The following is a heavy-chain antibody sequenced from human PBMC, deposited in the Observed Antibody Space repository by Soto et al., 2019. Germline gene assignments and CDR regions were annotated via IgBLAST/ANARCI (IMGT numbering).Heavy chain of an antibody. CDR2: IYYSGST. V-gene: IGHV4-39*01. CDR1: GGSISSSSYY. D-gene: IGHD2-2*01. Sequence: PSETLSLTCTVSGGSISSSSYYWGWIRQPPGKGLEWIGSIYYSGSTYYNPSLKSRVTISVDTSKNQFSLKLSSVTAADTAVYYCARQTLYCISTSCYYYYYGMDVWGQGTTVT. CDR3: ARQTLYCISTSCYYYYYGMDV. J-gene: IGHJ6*02.